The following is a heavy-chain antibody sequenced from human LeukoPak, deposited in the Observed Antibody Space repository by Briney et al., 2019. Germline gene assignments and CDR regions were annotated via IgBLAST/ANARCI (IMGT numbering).Heavy chain of an antibody. CDR2: IKQDGSEK. CDR3: AKEVGSSSWYTDGIDY. D-gene: IGHD6-13*01. V-gene: IGHV3-7*03. CDR1: GFTFSSYW. Sequence: GGSLRLSCAASGFTFSSYWMSWVRQAPGKGLEWVANIKQDGSEKYYVDSVKGRFTISRDNAKNTLYLQMNSLRAEDTAVYYCAKEVGSSSWYTDGIDYWGQGTLVTVSS. J-gene: IGHJ4*02.